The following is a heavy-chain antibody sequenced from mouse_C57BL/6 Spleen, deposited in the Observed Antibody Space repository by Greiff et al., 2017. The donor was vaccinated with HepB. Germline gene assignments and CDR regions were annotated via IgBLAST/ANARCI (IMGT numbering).Heavy chain of an antibody. J-gene: IGHJ3*01. CDR3: AREEYSNYDFAY. Sequence: QVQLQQSGAELVKPGASVKISCKASGYAFSSYWMNWVKQRPGKGLEWIGQIYPGDGDTNYNGKFKGKATLTADKSSSTAYMQLSSLTSEDSAVYFCAREEYSNYDFAYWGQGTLVTVSA. D-gene: IGHD2-5*01. CDR2: IYPGDGDT. V-gene: IGHV1-80*01. CDR1: GYAFSSYW.